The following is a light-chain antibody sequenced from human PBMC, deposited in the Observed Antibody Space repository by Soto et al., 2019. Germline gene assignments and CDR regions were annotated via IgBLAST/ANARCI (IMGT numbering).Light chain of an antibody. Sequence: DIHMTQSPSSLSASVGDRVTITCRASQDISNFLAWYQQKPGKVPKLLIYAASTLRSGVPSRFSGSRSRTDFTLTISSLQPEDIATYYCQKYSDVPFTFGPGTKVDIK. CDR2: AAS. J-gene: IGKJ3*01. CDR3: QKYSDVPFT. CDR1: QDISNF. V-gene: IGKV1-27*01.